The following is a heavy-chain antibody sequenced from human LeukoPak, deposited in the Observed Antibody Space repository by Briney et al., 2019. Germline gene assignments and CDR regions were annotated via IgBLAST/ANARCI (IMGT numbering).Heavy chain of an antibody. CDR3: ARAGQWLAFIYFDY. J-gene: IGHJ4*02. Sequence: SETLSLTCAVYGGSFSGYYWSWIRQPPGKGLEWIGEINHSGSTNYSPSLKSRVTISVDTSKNQFSLKLSSVTAADTAVYYCARAGQWLAFIYFDYWGQGTLVTVSS. CDR2: INHSGST. CDR1: GGSFSGYY. V-gene: IGHV4-34*01. D-gene: IGHD6-19*01.